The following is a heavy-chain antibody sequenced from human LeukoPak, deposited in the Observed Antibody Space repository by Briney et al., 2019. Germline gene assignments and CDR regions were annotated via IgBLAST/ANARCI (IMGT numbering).Heavy chain of an antibody. V-gene: IGHV1-24*01. CDR1: GYTLTELS. D-gene: IGHD3-22*01. Sequence: ASVEVSCKVSGYTLTELSMHWVRQARGKGLDWMGVFDSEDGETIYAQKFQGRVTMTEETSTDTANMELSSLRSEDTDGYDFETSPYYYDSSGPNQYFDYWGQGTLVTVSS. J-gene: IGHJ4*02. CDR3: ETSPYYYDSSGPNQYFDY. CDR2: FDSEDGET.